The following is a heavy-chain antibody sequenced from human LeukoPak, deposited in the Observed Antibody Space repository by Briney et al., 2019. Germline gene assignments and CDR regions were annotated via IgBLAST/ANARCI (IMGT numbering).Heavy chain of an antibody. J-gene: IGHJ3*02. V-gene: IGHV3-21*01. D-gene: IGHD1-26*01. CDR3: ARGPSWVDAFDI. CDR1: GFTFSTYA. Sequence: GGSLRLSCAASGFTFSTYAVNWVRQAPGKGLEWISSISSSSSYIYYADSVKGRFTISRDNAKNSLYLQMNSLRAEDTAVYYCARGPSWVDAFDIWGQGTMVTVSS. CDR2: ISSSSSYI.